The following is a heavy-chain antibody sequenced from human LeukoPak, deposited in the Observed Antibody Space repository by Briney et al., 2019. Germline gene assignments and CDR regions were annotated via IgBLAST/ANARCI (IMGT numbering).Heavy chain of an antibody. D-gene: IGHD3-22*01. Sequence: PSETLSLTCTVSGASISSSSYYWGWIRQPPGTGLEWIGSIHYSGSTYYNPSLKSRVTISVDTSKNQFSLKLSSVTAAETAVYYCARRWRYSSGYPDYWGQGTLVTVSS. J-gene: IGHJ4*02. V-gene: IGHV4-39*01. CDR2: IHYSGST. CDR1: GASISSSSYY. CDR3: ARRWRYSSGYPDY.